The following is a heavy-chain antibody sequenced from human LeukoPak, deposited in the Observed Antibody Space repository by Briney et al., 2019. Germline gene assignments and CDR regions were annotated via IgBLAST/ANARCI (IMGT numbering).Heavy chain of an antibody. V-gene: IGHV1-8*01. J-gene: IGHJ4*02. D-gene: IGHD6-13*01. CDR1: AYTFTSSD. CDR2: MKPNSGKT. CDR3: ARGRLGLAAAGTYYF. Sequence: ASVKSSCKTAAYTFTSSDINWLRQAPGQGLQWMGSMKPNSGKTGSARNLQGRVAMTKNITTRTAYIEVSRLGYEDTATYNCARGRLGLAAAGTYYFWGQGTLISVYS.